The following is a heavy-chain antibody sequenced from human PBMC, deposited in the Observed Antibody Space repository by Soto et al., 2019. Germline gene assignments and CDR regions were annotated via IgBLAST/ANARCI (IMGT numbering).Heavy chain of an antibody. D-gene: IGHD5-12*01. CDR2: IHPSGGTT. CDR1: GYMLTNYY. J-gene: IGHJ6*02. CDR3: ARGLSVYDPDYTSGMDV. Sequence: GASVKVSCKASGYMLTNYYMHWVRQAPGQGLEWVGMIHPSGGTTHYAQNFQGRVTVTRDTAPRTVYMELTSLTSDDTAVYYCARGLSVYDPDYTSGMDVWGQGITVTVSS. V-gene: IGHV1-46*01.